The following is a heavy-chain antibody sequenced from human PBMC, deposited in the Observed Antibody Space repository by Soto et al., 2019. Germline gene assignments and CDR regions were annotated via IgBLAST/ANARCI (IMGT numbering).Heavy chain of an antibody. Sequence: GGSLRLSCAASGFTFSSYGMHWVRQAPGKGLEWVAVISYDGSNKYYADSVKGRFTISRDNSKNTLYLQMNSLRAEDTAVYYCAKGPHLRAYYYGMDVWGQGTTVTVSS. V-gene: IGHV3-30*18. CDR2: ISYDGSNK. CDR1: GFTFSSYG. D-gene: IGHD4-17*01. J-gene: IGHJ6*02. CDR3: AKGPHLRAYYYGMDV.